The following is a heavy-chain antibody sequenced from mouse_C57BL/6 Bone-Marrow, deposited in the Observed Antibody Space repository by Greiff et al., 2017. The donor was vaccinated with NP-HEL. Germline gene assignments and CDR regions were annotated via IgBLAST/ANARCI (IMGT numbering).Heavy chain of an antibody. D-gene: IGHD2-3*01. J-gene: IGHJ4*01. V-gene: IGHV1-52*01. CDR1: GYTFTSYW. CDR2: IDPSDSET. Sequence: QVQLQQPGAELVRPGSSVKLSCKASGYTFTSYWMHWVKQRPIQGLEWIGNIDPSDSETHYNQKFKDKATLPVDKSSSTAYMQLSSLTSEDSAVYYCAYYDGYYGGAMDYWGQGTSVTVSS. CDR3: AYYDGYYGGAMDY.